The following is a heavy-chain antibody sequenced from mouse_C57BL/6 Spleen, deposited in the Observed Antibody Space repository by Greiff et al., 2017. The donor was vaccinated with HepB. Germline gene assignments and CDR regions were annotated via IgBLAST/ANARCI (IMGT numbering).Heavy chain of an antibody. CDR3: TTWDYGSKGY. V-gene: IGHV14-4*01. Sequence: EVQLQQSGAELVRPGASVKLSCTASGFNIKDDYMHWVKQRPEQGLEWIGWIDPENGDTEYASKFQGKATITADTSSNTAYLQLSSLTSEDTAVYYCTTWDYGSKGYWGQGTTLTVSS. J-gene: IGHJ2*01. CDR1: GFNIKDDY. D-gene: IGHD1-1*01. CDR2: IDPENGDT.